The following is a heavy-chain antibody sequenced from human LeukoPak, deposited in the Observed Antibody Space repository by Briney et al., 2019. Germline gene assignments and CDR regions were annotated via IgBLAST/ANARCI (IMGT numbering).Heavy chain of an antibody. CDR3: ARSEGGGYSAQLEY. CDR2: VHYGGST. V-gene: IGHV4-59*11. D-gene: IGHD5-18*01. CDR1: GASISSQY. Sequence: SETLSLTCTVSGASISSQYWSWIRQSPGKGLEWIGNVHYGGSTNYNPSFSSRVAISMLPSENQFSLMLSFVTSADTALYYCARSEGGGYSAQLEYWGQETLVTVSS. J-gene: IGHJ4*02.